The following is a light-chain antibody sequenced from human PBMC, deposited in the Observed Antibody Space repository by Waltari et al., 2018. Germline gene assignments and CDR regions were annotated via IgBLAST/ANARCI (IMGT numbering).Light chain of an antibody. CDR3: QHYVRLPVT. CDR2: GAS. V-gene: IGKV3-20*01. J-gene: IGKJ1*01. CDR1: QSVGRT. Sequence: EIVLTQSPGTLPLSPGERATLPCRTSQSVGRTLAWYQQKPGQAPRLLIYGASIRATGIPDRFSGSGSGTDFSLTISRLEPEDFAVYYCQHYVRLPVTFGQGTKVEIK.